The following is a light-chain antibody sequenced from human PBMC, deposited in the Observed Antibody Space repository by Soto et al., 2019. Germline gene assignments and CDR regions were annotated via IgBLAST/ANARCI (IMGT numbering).Light chain of an antibody. J-gene: IGKJ1*01. CDR1: QDIGHY. CDR2: AAS. V-gene: IGKV1-16*02. Sequence: DIQMTQSPSSLSASVGDRVTITCRASQDIGHYLAWFQQKSGKAPKSLFYAASRLQSGVPSKFIGGGSGTDFTLTITGLQPDDFATYYCQQYNNFPPTFGQGTKVDIK. CDR3: QQYNNFPPT.